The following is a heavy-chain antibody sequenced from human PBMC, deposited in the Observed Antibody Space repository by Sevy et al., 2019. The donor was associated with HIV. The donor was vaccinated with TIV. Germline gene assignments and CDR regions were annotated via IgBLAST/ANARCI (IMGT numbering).Heavy chain of an antibody. Sequence: SEILSLTCTVSGGSITSYYWSWIRQPAGKGLEWIGRIFTSGSTNYNPSLKSRVTMSVDTSKNQFSLKLSSVTAADTAVYYCARDSGGVTAGYFDPWGQGTAVTVSS. CDR1: GGSITSYY. J-gene: IGHJ5*02. D-gene: IGHD2-21*02. V-gene: IGHV4-4*07. CDR3: ARDSGGVTAGYFDP. CDR2: IFTSGST.